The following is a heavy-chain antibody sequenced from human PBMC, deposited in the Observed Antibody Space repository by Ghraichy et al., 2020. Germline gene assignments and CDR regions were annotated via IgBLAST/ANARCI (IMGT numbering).Heavy chain of an antibody. CDR3: ARDGEFYYGSGRTFDY. J-gene: IGHJ4*02. D-gene: IGHD3-10*01. CDR1: GFTFSSYS. CDR2: ISSSSSYI. V-gene: IGHV3-21*01. Sequence: GESLNISCAASGFTFSSYSMNWVRQAPGKGLEWVSSISSSSSYIYYADPVKGRFTISRDNAKNSPYLQMNSLRAEDTAVYYCARDGEFYYGSGRTFDYWGQGTLVTVSS.